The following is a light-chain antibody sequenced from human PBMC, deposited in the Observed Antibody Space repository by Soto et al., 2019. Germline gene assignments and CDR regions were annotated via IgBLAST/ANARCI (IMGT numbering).Light chain of an antibody. Sequence: DIPMTQSPSSLSASAGVRVTITCQASQDISNHLNWYQQKAGKAPKLLINDASNLETGVPSRFSGSGSGTDFTLTISSLQPEDIATYYCQKYVNALTFGGGTKVEIK. CDR3: QKYVNALT. CDR2: DAS. CDR1: QDISNH. J-gene: IGKJ4*01. V-gene: IGKV1-33*01.